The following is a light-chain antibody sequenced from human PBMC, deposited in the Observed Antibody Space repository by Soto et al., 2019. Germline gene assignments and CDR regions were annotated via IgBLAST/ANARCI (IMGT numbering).Light chain of an antibody. V-gene: IGKV3-15*01. CDR2: GAS. Sequence: EIVMTQSPATLSVSPGESATLSCRASQSISSNLAWYQQKPGQAPRLLIFGASARAAGIPARFSGSASGTEVTLTISSLQSEDFAVYYCQQYNNWPPWTFGQGTKVEIK. CDR1: QSISSN. J-gene: IGKJ1*01. CDR3: QQYNNWPPWT.